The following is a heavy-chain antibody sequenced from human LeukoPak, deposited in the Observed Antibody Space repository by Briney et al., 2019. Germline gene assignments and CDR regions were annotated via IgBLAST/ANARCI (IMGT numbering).Heavy chain of an antibody. CDR3: ARGLDIVGATIFGYFDY. J-gene: IGHJ4*02. Sequence: SETLSLTCTVSGYSISTGYYWGWIRQPPGKGLEWIGSIYYSGSTYYNPSLKSRVTISVDTSKNQFSLKLSSVTAADTAVYYCARGLDIVGATIFGYFDYWGQGTLVTVSS. CDR2: IYYSGST. D-gene: IGHD1-26*01. V-gene: IGHV4-38-2*02. CDR1: GYSISTGYY.